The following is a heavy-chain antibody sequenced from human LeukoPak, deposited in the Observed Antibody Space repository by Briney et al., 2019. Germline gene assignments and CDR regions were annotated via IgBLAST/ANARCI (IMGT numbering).Heavy chain of an antibody. CDR3: ARRDKYQLLNFDY. J-gene: IGHJ4*02. D-gene: IGHD2-2*01. V-gene: IGHV4-34*01. Sequence: SETLSLTCAVYGGSFSGYYLSWIRQPPGKGLEWIGEINHSGSTNYNPSLKSRVTISVDTSKNQFSLQLSSVTAADTAVYYCARRDKYQLLNFDYWGQGTLVTVSS. CDR2: INHSGST. CDR1: GGSFSGYY.